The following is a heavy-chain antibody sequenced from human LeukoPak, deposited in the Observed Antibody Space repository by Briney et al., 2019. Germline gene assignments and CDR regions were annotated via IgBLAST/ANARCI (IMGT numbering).Heavy chain of an antibody. Sequence: PSETLSLTCTVSGGSISSHYWSWIRQPPGKGLEWIAYLLDSVNTKDNPSLNSRLTLSADTSKNQSSLRLSSVTAADTAVYYCATIKRGSIYGYFDFWGQGIKVTVSS. CDR2: LLDSVNT. V-gene: IGHV4-59*11. CDR1: GGSISSHY. D-gene: IGHD5-18*01. CDR3: ATIKRGSIYGYFDF. J-gene: IGHJ4*02.